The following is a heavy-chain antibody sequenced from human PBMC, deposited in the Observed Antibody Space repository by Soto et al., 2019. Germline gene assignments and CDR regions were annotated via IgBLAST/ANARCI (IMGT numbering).Heavy chain of an antibody. J-gene: IGHJ4*02. CDR2: INHSGST. CDR3: ASGHSNYDY. Sequence: SETLSLTCAVYGGSFSGYYWSWIRQPPGKGLEWIGEINHSGSTNYNPSLKSRVTISVDTSKNQFSLKLSSVTAADTAVYYCASGHSNYDYWGQGTLVTVSS. V-gene: IGHV4-34*01. D-gene: IGHD4-4*01. CDR1: GGSFSGYY.